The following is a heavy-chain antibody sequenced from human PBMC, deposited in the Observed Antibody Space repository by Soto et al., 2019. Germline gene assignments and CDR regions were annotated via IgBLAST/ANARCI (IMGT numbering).Heavy chain of an antibody. D-gene: IGHD1-7*01. CDR1: GGSISSYY. J-gene: IGHJ6*02. V-gene: IGHV4-59*01. CDR2: IYYSGST. CDR3: ARVVRTGTTYYYYGMDV. Sequence: PSETLSLTCTVSGGSISSYYWSWIRQPPGKGLEWIGYIYYSGSTNYNPSLKSRVTISVDTPKNQFSLKLSSVTAADTAVYYCARVVRTGTTYYYYGMDVWGQGTTVTVSS.